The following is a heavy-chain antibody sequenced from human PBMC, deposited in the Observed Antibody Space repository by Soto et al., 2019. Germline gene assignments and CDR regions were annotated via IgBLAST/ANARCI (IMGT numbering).Heavy chain of an antibody. CDR2: IIPIFGTA. V-gene: IGHV1-69*06. CDR1: GGTFSSYA. J-gene: IGHJ6*02. D-gene: IGHD2-2*01. Sequence: QVQLVQSGAEVKKPGSSVKVSCKASGGTFSSYAISWVRQAPGQGLEWMGGIIPIFGTANYAQKFQGRVTIPADKSTSTDYVELRSLRSEDTAVYYCARDGGPPPVPSPPSMDGWGQGTTVTVSS. CDR3: ARDGGPPPVPSPPSMDG.